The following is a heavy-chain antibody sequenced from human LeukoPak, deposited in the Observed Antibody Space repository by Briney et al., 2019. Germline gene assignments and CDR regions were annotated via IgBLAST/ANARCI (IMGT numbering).Heavy chain of an antibody. CDR3: ARAFGGFDY. J-gene: IGHJ4*02. D-gene: IGHD4-23*01. V-gene: IGHV4-59*01. CDR2: IYHSGST. Sequence: SETLSLTCTVSGGSISSYFWSWIRQPPGKGLQWIGYIYHSGSTNYNPSLKSRVTISVDTSKNRFSLKLSSVTAADMAVYYCARAFGGFDYWGQGTLVTVSS. CDR1: GGSISSYF.